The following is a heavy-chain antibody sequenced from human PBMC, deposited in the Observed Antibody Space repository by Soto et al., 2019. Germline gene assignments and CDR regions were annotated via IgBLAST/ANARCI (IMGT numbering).Heavy chain of an antibody. CDR2: ISYSGTT. CDR3: ASGRGYSYGLDP. V-gene: IGHV4-30-4*08. D-gene: IGHD5-18*01. CDR1: GGSFSGYY. Sequence: SEILSLTCAVYGGSFSGYYWNWIRQPPGEGLEWIGFISYSGTTSYSPSLKSRVAISLDTSKNQFSLSLCSVTAADTAVYYCASGRGYSYGLDPWGQGTLVTVSS. J-gene: IGHJ5*02.